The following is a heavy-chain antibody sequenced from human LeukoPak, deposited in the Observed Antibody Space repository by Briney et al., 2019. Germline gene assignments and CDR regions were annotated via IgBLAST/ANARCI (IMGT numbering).Heavy chain of an antibody. J-gene: IGHJ6*03. CDR1: GYTFTSYD. CDR2: MNPNSCNT. D-gene: IGHD4-11*01. CDR3: ARGPTGQKGPYYMDV. Sequence: ASVEVSCKASGYTFTSYDINWVRQATGQGLEWMGWMNPNSCNTGYAQKFQGRVTMTRNTSISTAYMGLSSLRSEDTAVYYCARGPTGQKGPYYMDVWGKGTTVTVSS. V-gene: IGHV1-8*01.